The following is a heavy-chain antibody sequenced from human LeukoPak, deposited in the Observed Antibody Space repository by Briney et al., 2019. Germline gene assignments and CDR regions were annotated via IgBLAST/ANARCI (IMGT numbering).Heavy chain of an antibody. Sequence: ASVKVSCKVSGYTLTELSMHWVRHAPGKGLEWRGGFDPQDGETIYAQKFQGRVTMTEDTSTDTAYMELSSLRSEDTAVYYCATEPRSDDPYYFDYWGQGTLVTVSS. J-gene: IGHJ4*02. V-gene: IGHV1-24*01. CDR1: GYTLTELS. CDR2: FDPQDGET. CDR3: ATEPRSDDPYYFDY. D-gene: IGHD2-21*01.